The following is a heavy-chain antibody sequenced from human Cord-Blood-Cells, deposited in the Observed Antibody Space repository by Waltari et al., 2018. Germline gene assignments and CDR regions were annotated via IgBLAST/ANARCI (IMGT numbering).Heavy chain of an antibody. J-gene: IGHJ4*02. D-gene: IGHD3-16*01. CDR2: INLNSVGT. Sequence: QVQLVQSGAEVKKPGASVKVSCKASGYTFTGYYMHWVRQAPGQGLEWMGWINLNSVGTKYAQKFQGWVTMTRDTSISTAYMELSRLRSDDTAVYYCAIGLLTESIDYWGQGTLVTVSS. CDR3: AIGLLTESIDY. V-gene: IGHV1-2*04. CDR1: GYTFTGYY.